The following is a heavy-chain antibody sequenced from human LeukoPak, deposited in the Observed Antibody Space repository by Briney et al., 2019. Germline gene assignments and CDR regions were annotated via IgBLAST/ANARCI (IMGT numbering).Heavy chain of an antibody. V-gene: IGHV3-73*01. Sequence: PGGSLRLSCAASGFTFSAYDMNWVRQASGKGLEWVGRIRSKANSYATAYAASVKGRFTISRDDSKNTAYLQMNSLKTEDTAVYYCTRPRGGMVTAIDDIWGQGTMVTVSS. J-gene: IGHJ3*02. D-gene: IGHD2-21*02. CDR1: GFTFSAYD. CDR3: TRPRGGMVTAIDDI. CDR2: IRSKANSYAT.